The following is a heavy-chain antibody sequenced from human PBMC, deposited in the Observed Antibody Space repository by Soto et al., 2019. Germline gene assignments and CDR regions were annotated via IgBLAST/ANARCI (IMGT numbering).Heavy chain of an antibody. Sequence: GGSLRLSCAASGFIFNNYGMHWVRQAPGKGLEWVSVIYSGGSTYYADSVKGRFTISRDNSKNTLYLQMNSLRAEDTAVYYCARGYCTNGVCYRFWFDPWGQGTLVTVSS. CDR3: ARGYCTNGVCYRFWFDP. D-gene: IGHD2-8*01. V-gene: IGHV3-66*01. CDR2: IYSGGST. J-gene: IGHJ5*02. CDR1: GFIFNNYG.